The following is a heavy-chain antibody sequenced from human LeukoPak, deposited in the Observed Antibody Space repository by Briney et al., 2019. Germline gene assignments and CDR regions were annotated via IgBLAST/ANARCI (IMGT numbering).Heavy chain of an antibody. CDR2: IYPGDSDT. D-gene: IGHD3-9*01. CDR1: GYSFTTYW. V-gene: IGHV5-51*01. CDR3: ARHETGPYFDY. J-gene: IGHJ4*02. Sequence: GESLKISCKGSGYSFTTYWIGWVRQMPGKGLECMGIIYPGDSDTRYSPSFQGQVTISADKSFSTAYLQWSSLKASDTATYYCARHETGPYFDYWGQGTLVTVSS.